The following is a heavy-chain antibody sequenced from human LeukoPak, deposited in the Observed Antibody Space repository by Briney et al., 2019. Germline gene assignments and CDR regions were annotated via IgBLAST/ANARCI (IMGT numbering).Heavy chain of an antibody. CDR1: GFIFSNYW. D-gene: IGHD1-1*01. J-gene: IGHJ3*02. CDR2: IKEDGSEK. CDR3: ARPGQRDAFDI. V-gene: IGHV3-7*01. Sequence: GGSLRLSCAASGFIFSNYWMSWVRQAPGKGLEWVANIKEDGSEKHYVDSAKGRFTISRDNAKNSLYLQMNSLRAEDTAVYYCARPGQRDAFDIWGQGTMVTVSS.